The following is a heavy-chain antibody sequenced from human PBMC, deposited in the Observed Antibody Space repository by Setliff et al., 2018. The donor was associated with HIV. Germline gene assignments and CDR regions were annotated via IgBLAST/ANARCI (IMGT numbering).Heavy chain of an antibody. CDR3: ARSRRYCSGGSCGDGFFDY. CDR2: IYYSGST. J-gene: IGHJ4*02. Sequence: SETLSLTCTVSGGSISSSSYYWGWIRQPPGKGLEWIGSIYYSGSTYYNPSLKSRVTISVDTPKNQFSLKLSSVTAADTAVYYCARSRRYCSGGSCGDGFFDYWGQGTLVTVSS. D-gene: IGHD2-15*01. V-gene: IGHV4-39*01. CDR1: GGSISSSSYY.